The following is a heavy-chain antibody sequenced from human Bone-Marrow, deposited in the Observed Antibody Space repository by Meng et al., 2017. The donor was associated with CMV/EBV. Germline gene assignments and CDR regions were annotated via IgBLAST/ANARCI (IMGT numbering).Heavy chain of an antibody. J-gene: IGHJ4*02. Sequence: SETLSLTCTVSGGSITSSDYYWGWIRQPPGKGLEWIGSIYYSGSTYYNPSLKSRVTISVDTSKNQFSLKLSSVTAADTAVYYCARVPGWHYYGSGSCGRGPDFWGQGTLVTFSS. V-gene: IGHV4-39*07. CDR1: GGSITSSDYY. CDR3: ARVPGWHYYGSGSCGRGPDF. D-gene: IGHD3-10*01. CDR2: IYYSGST.